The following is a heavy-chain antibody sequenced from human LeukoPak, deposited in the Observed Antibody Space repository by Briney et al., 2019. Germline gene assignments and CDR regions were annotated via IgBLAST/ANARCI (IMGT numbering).Heavy chain of an antibody. V-gene: IGHV4-39*01. CDR3: ARPQSTASSKNHYFDY. Sequence: SETLSLTCTVSGGSVSSGNDFWGWIRQPPGKGLVWIGDSACGGSTYYPSSLTRRVPISVDTSKNQFSLRLPSVTPADTAVYYCARPQSTASSKNHYFDYWGQGTLVTVSS. J-gene: IGHJ4*02. D-gene: IGHD6-6*01. CDR1: GGSVSSGNDF. CDR2: SACGGST.